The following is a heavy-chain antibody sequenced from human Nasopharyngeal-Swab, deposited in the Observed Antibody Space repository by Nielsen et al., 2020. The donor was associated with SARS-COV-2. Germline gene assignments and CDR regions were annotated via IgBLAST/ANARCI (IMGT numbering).Heavy chain of an antibody. J-gene: IGHJ5*02. Sequence: SETLSLTCTVSGGSISSGSYYWSWIRQPAGKGLEWIGRIYTSGSTNYNPSLKSRVTMSVDTSKNQFSLKLSSVTAADTAVYYCARETCSSTSCYRGVHNWFDPWGQGTLVTVSS. V-gene: IGHV4-61*02. D-gene: IGHD2-2*02. CDR1: GGSISSGSYY. CDR2: IYTSGST. CDR3: ARETCSSTSCYRGVHNWFDP.